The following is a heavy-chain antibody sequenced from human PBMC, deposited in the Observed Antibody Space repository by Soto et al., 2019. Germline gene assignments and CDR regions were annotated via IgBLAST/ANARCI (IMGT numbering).Heavy chain of an antibody. V-gene: IGHV1-69*13. CDR1: GGTFGSYA. J-gene: IGHJ6*02. CDR2: IIPILNSP. Sequence: VASVKVSCKASGGTFGSYAITWVRRAPGQGLEWLGGIIPILNSPAYAQKFQARVVITADEITNTAYMELNSLRFDDTAVYYCAREAPYCTSATCPKFYDMDVWGQGTPVTVS. CDR3: AREAPYCTSATCPKFYDMDV. D-gene: IGHD2-2*01.